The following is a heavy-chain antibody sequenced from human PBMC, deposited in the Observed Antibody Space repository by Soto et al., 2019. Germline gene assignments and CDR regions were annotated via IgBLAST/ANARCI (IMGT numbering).Heavy chain of an antibody. Sequence: QVQLVESGGGVVQPGRSLRLSCAASGFTFSSYAMHWVRQAPGKGLEWVAVISYDGSNKYYADSVKGRFTISRDNSKKSLYLQMSSLRAEDRAVYYCARDKSPIPMIVVGGVFDYWGQGTLVTVSS. D-gene: IGHD3-22*01. CDR1: GFTFSSYA. CDR2: ISYDGSNK. CDR3: ARDKSPIPMIVVGGVFDY. J-gene: IGHJ4*02. V-gene: IGHV3-30-3*01.